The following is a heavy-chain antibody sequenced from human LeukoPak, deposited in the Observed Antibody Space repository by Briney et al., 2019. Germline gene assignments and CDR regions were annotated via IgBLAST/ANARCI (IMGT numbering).Heavy chain of an antibody. J-gene: IGHJ4*02. V-gene: IGHV4-39*01. CDR2: IYYSGSS. D-gene: IGHD3-10*01. CDR3: ARHMPLRITMVRGVTDN. Sequence: SETLSLTCTVSGGSISTNGYYWGWIRQPPGKGLEWIGTIYYSGSSYYNPSLRSRVSISVDTSRTQFSLRLSSVTAADTAVYYCARHMPLRITMVRGVTDNWGQGALVTVSS. CDR1: GGSISTNGYY.